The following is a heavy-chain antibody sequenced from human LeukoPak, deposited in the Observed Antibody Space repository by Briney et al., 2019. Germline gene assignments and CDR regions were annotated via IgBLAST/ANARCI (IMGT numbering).Heavy chain of an antibody. V-gene: IGHV3-49*03. D-gene: IGHD3-9*01. CDR1: GFTFGDYA. Sequence: GGSLRLSCTASGFTFGDYAMSWFRQAPGKGLEWVGFIRSKAYGGTTEYAASVKGRFTISRDDSKSIAYLQMNSLKTEDTAVYYYTQRRVLRYFDWLLPYPSLYYYMDVWGNGTTVTVSS. J-gene: IGHJ6*03. CDR3: TQRRVLRYFDWLLPYPSLYYYMDV. CDR2: IRSKAYGGTT.